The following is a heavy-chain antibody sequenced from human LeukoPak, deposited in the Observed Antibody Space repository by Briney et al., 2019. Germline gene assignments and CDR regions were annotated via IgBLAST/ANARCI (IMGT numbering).Heavy chain of an antibody. CDR1: GFTFNGYA. D-gene: IGHD3-9*01. V-gene: IGHV3-23*01. CDR3: AKDASLRYFDPRGYFDY. Sequence: GGSLRLSCAASGFTFNGYAMTWVRQAQGKGLDLASALSGSGGSTYYADSVKGRFTISRDNSKNPLYMQMDSLRAEDTAVYYCAKDASLRYFDPRGYFDYWGQGTLVTVSS. CDR2: LSGSGGST. J-gene: IGHJ4*02.